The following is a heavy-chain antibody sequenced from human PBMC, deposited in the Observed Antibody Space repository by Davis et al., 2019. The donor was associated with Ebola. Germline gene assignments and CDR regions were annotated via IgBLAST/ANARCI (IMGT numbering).Heavy chain of an antibody. CDR3: ARDSSSYDKECWFDP. D-gene: IGHD6-13*01. Sequence: SVKVSCKASGGTFSSYAISWVRQAPGQGLEWMGGIIPIFGTANYAQKFQGRVTITADESTSTAYMELISLRSEDTAVYYCARDSSSYDKECWFDPWGQGTLVTVSS. J-gene: IGHJ5*02. V-gene: IGHV1-69*13. CDR1: GGTFSSYA. CDR2: IIPIFGTA.